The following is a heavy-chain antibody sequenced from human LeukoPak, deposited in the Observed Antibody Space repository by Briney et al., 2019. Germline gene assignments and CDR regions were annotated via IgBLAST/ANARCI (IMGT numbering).Heavy chain of an antibody. CDR2: ISWNSGSR. J-gene: IGHJ4*02. D-gene: IGHD3-10*01. V-gene: IGHV3-9*03. Sequence: PGGSLRLSCAASGFNLDDYAMHWVRQAPGKGLEWVSGISWNSGSRGYADSVKGRFTISRDNAKNSLYLQMNSLRPEDMALYYCAIDISPYYYGSGIRNWGQGTLVTVSS. CDR1: GFNLDDYA. CDR3: AIDISPYYYGSGIRN.